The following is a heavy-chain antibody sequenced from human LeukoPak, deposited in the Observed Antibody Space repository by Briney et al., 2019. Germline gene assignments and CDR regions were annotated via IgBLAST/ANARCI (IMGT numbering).Heavy chain of an antibody. CDR1: GGSFSGYY. J-gene: IGHJ1*01. CDR2: INHSGST. V-gene: IGHV4-34*01. CDR3: ARRLLGYCSGGSCYSGYFQH. Sequence: PSETLSLTCAVYGGSFSGYYWSWIRQPPGKGLERIGEINHSGSTNSNPSLKSRVTISVDTSKNQFSLKLSSVTAADTAVYYCARRLLGYCSGGSCYSGYFQHGGQGTLVTVSS. D-gene: IGHD2-15*01.